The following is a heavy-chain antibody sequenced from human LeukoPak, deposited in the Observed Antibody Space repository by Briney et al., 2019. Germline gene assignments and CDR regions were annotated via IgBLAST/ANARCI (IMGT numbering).Heavy chain of an antibody. J-gene: IGHJ6*02. Sequence: PSETLSLTCTVSGGSISSGGYYWSWIRQHPGKGLGWIGYIYYSGSTYYNPSLKSRVTISVDTSKNQFSLKLSSVTAADTAVYYCARSGPGDYYYYYGMDVWGQGTTVTVSS. D-gene: IGHD1-14*01. CDR3: ARSGPGDYYYYYGMDV. CDR2: IYYSGST. CDR1: GGSISSGGYY. V-gene: IGHV4-31*03.